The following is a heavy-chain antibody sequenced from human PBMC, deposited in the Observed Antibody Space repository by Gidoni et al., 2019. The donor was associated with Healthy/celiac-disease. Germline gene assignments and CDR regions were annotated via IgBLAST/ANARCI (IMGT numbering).Heavy chain of an antibody. Sequence: QVQLVQSGAEVKKPGSSVKVSCQASGGTFSSYAISWVRQAPGQGLEWMGGIIPIFGTANYAQKFQGRVTITADESTSTAYMELSSLRSEDTAVYYCARTAYCGGDCYSESFDYWGQGTLVTVSS. J-gene: IGHJ4*02. D-gene: IGHD2-21*01. V-gene: IGHV1-69*01. CDR2: IIPIFGTA. CDR1: GGTFSSYA. CDR3: ARTAYCGGDCYSESFDY.